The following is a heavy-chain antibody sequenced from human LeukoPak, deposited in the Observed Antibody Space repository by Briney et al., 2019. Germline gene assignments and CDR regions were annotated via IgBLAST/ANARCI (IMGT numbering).Heavy chain of an antibody. CDR2: MNPNSGNT. CDR1: GYTFTSYD. Sequence: ASVKVSCKASGYTFTSYDINWVRQATGQGLEWMGWMNPNSGNTGYAQKFQGRVTMTRNTSISTAYMELSSLRSEDTAVDYCARGLLTIRSRYYYMDVWGKGTTVTVSS. D-gene: IGHD3-3*01. CDR3: ARGLLTIRSRYYYMDV. J-gene: IGHJ6*03. V-gene: IGHV1-8*01.